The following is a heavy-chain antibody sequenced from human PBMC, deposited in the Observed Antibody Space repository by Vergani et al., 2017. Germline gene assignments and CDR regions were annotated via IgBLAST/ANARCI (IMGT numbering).Heavy chain of an antibody. J-gene: IGHJ4*02. Sequence: VQLVESGAEVKKPGASVKVSCKASGYTFTSYGISWVRQAPGQGLEWMGWISAYNGNTNYAQKLQGRVTMTTDTSTSTAYMELRSLRSDDTAVYYCARLHRYYYDSSGYYPDYWGQGTLVTVSS. CDR3: ARLHRYYYDSSGYYPDY. CDR2: ISAYNGNT. CDR1: GYTFTSYG. D-gene: IGHD3-22*01. V-gene: IGHV1-18*04.